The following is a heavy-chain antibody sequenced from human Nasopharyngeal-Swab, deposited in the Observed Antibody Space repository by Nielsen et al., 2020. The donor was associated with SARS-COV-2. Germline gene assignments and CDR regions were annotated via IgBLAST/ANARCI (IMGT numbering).Heavy chain of an antibody. CDR3: ARDREFGELWGY. CDR1: GFTFSSYS. Sequence: GESLKISCAASGFTFSSYSMNWVRQAPGKGLEWVSSISSSSSYIYYADSVKGRFTISRDNAKNSLYLQMNSLRAEDTAEYYCARDREFGELWGYWGQGTLVTVSS. D-gene: IGHD3-10*01. J-gene: IGHJ4*02. CDR2: ISSSSSYI. V-gene: IGHV3-21*01.